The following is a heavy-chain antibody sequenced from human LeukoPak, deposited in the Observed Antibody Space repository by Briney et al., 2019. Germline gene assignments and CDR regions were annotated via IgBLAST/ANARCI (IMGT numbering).Heavy chain of an antibody. CDR1: GFTFSSYG. V-gene: IGHV3-30*02. Sequence: GGSLRLSCAASGFTFSSYGMHWVRQAPGKGLEWVAFIRYDGSNKYYADSVKGRFTISRDNSKNTLYLQMNSLRAEDTAVYYCAKVEPLRPYGDYWGQGTLVTVSS. CDR3: AKVEPLRPYGDY. CDR2: IRYDGSNK. J-gene: IGHJ4*02. D-gene: IGHD1-14*01.